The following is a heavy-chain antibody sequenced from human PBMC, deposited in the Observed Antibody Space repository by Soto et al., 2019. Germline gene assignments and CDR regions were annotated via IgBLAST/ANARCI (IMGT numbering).Heavy chain of an antibody. J-gene: IGHJ5*02. CDR2: IYYSGST. CDR1: GGPISSSSYY. CDR3: ARLRGYGNWFDP. D-gene: IGHD5-18*01. V-gene: IGHV4-39*01. Sequence: KPSETLSLTCTVSGGPISSSSYYWGWIRQPPGKGLEWIGSIYYSGSTYYNPSLKSRVTISVDTSKNQFSLKLSSVTAADTAVYYCARLRGYGNWFDPWGQGTLVTVSS.